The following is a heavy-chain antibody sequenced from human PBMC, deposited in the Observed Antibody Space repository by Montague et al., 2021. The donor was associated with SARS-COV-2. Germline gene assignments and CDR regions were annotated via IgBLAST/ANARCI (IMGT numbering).Heavy chain of an antibody. D-gene: IGHD7-27*01. CDR1: GSWYSGAD. V-gene: IGHV4-34*01. CDR2: FIHSEKT. J-gene: IGHJ5*02. CDR3: AKGSHIYETRGLRTGWFDP. Sequence: SETLSLTCSRLGSWYSGADWKSIRLYPSHTWDSFGVFIHSEKTSYNPSLQSRLTMSVDTYKKQFSLRLSSVTAADTAVYFCAKGSHIYETRGLRTGWFDPWGQGTLVTVSS.